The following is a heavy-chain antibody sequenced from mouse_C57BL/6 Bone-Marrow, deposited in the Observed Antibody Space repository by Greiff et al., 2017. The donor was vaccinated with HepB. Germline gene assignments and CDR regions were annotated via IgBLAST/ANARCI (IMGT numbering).Heavy chain of an antibody. D-gene: IGHD2-1*01. J-gene: IGHJ4*01. V-gene: IGHV10-3*01. CDR2: IRSKSSNYAT. CDR1: GFTFNTYA. Sequence: EVQLVESGGGLVQPKGSLKLSCAASGFTFNTYAMHWVRQAPGKGLEWVARIRSKSSNYATYYADSVKDRFTISRDDSQSMLYLQMNNLKTEDTAMYYCVRDALLGYYYAMDYWGQGPSVTVSS. CDR3: VRDALLGYYYAMDY.